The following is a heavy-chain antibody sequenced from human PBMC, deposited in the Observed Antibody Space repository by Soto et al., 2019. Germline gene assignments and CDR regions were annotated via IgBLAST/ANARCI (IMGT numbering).Heavy chain of an antibody. D-gene: IGHD3-10*01. CDR1: GGSISSSSYY. CDR2: IYYSGST. CDR3: ARSGSGSYYIPGYYYYYGMDV. V-gene: IGHV4-31*03. Sequence: TSETLSLTCTVSGGSISSSSYYWGWIRQHPGKGLEWIGYIYYSGSTYYNPSLKSRVTISVDTSKNQFSLKLSSVTAADTAVYYCARSGSGSYYIPGYYYYYGMDVWGQGTTVTVSS. J-gene: IGHJ6*02.